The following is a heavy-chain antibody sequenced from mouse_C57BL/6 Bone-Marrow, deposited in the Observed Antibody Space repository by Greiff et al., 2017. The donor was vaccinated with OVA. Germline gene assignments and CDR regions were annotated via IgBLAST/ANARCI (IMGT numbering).Heavy chain of an antibody. CDR3: AREDCDSDWYFDV. CDR2: INPNNGGT. Sequence: EVQLQQSGPELVKPGASVKISCKASGYTFTDYYMNWVKQSHGKSLEWIGDINPNNGGTSYNQKFKGKATLTVGKSSSTAYMELRSLTSEDSAVYYCAREDCDSDWYFDVWGTGTTVTVSS. CDR1: GYTFTDYY. V-gene: IGHV1-26*01. J-gene: IGHJ1*03. D-gene: IGHD3-2*01.